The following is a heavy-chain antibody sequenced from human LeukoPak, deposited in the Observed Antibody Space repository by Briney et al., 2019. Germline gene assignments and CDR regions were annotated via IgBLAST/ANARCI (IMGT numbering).Heavy chain of an antibody. D-gene: IGHD2-15*01. CDR3: ANGGREDYYYMDV. J-gene: IGHJ6*03. V-gene: IGHV3-43*01. CDR1: GFTFDDYT. CDR2: ISWDGGST. Sequence: GGSLRLSCAASGFTFDDYTMHWVRQAPGKGLEWVSLISWDGGSTYYADSVKGRFTISRDNSKNSLYLQMNSLRTEDTALYYCANGGREDYYYMDVWGKGTTVTVSS.